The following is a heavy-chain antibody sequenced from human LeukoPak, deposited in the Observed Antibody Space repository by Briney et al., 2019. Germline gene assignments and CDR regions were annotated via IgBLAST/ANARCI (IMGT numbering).Heavy chain of an antibody. CDR1: GFTFSSYW. Sequence: GGSLRLSCAASGFTFSSYWMSWVRQAPGKGLEWVANIKQDGSEKYYVDSVKGRFTISRDNAKNSLYLQMNSLRAEDTAVYYCARDAGYCSSTSCPPDLAPNDYWGQGTLVTVSS. CDR2: IKQDGSEK. D-gene: IGHD2-2*01. CDR3: ARDAGYCSSTSCPPDLAPNDY. J-gene: IGHJ4*02. V-gene: IGHV3-7*01.